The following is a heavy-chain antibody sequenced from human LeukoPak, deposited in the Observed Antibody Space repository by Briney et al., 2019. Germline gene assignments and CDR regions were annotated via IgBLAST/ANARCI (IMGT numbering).Heavy chain of an antibody. CDR1: GYSISSGYY. J-gene: IGHJ4*02. Sequence: PSETLSLTCTVSGYSISSGYYWGWIRQPPGKGLEWIGSIYHSGSTYYSPSLKSRVTISIHTSKNQFSLRLSSVTAAGTAVYYCATMMYGSGNYYNSDYWGQGTLVTVSS. CDR3: ATMMYGSGNYYNSDY. D-gene: IGHD3-10*01. CDR2: IYHSGST. V-gene: IGHV4-38-2*02.